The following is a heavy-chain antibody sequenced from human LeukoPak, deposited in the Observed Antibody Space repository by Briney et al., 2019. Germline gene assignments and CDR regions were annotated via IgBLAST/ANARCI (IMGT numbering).Heavy chain of an antibody. CDR2: IYSDGDT. D-gene: IGHD1-26*01. CDR1: WFTVSNNR. CDR3: VREREGSNSEH. J-gene: IGHJ1*01. V-gene: IGHV3-53*01. Sequence: GGSLRLSCAASWFTVSNNRLSWVRQAPGMGLEWVSTIYSDGDTYYPDSVKGRFTISRDGSKNTLYLQLNSLRTEDTAIYYCVREREGSNSEHWGQGTLVTVSS.